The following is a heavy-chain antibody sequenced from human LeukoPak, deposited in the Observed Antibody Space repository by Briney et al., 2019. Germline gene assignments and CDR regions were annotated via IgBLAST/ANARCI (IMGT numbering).Heavy chain of an antibody. CDR2: INHSGST. J-gene: IGHJ6*02. D-gene: IGHD5-18*01. Sequence: SETLSLTCAVYGGSFSGYYWSWIRQPPGKGLEWIGEINHSGSTNYNPSLKSRVTISVDTSKNQFSLKLSSVTAADTAVYYCARHAPPYSNYGMDVWGQGTTVTVSS. CDR3: ARHAPPYSNYGMDV. CDR1: GGSFSGYY. V-gene: IGHV4-34*01.